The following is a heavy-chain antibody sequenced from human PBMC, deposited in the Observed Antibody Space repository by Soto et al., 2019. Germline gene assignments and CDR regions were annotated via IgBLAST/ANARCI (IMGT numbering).Heavy chain of an antibody. CDR2: IYYSGST. Sequence: SETLSLTCTVSGGSVSSGSYYWSWIRQPPGKGLEWIGYIYYSGSTNYNPSLKSRVTISIDTSKNQFSLKLSSVTAADTAVYYCARGGDIGISYYFDYWGQGTLVTVSS. CDR3: ARGGDIGISYYFDY. V-gene: IGHV4-61*01. D-gene: IGHD3-10*01. CDR1: GGSVSSGSYY. J-gene: IGHJ4*02.